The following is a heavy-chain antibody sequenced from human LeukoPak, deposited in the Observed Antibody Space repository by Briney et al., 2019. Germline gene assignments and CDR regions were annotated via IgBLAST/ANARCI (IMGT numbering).Heavy chain of an antibody. CDR1: GYSFTSYW. J-gene: IGHJ6*03. D-gene: IGHD3-3*01. Sequence: GESLKISCKGSGYSFTSYWIGWVRQMPGKGLEWMGIIYPGDSDTRYSPSFQGQVTISADKSISTPYLQWSSLKASDTAMYYCARVRFLEWLPGGCNYMDVWGKGTTVTVSS. V-gene: IGHV5-51*01. CDR3: ARVRFLEWLPGGCNYMDV. CDR2: IYPGDSDT.